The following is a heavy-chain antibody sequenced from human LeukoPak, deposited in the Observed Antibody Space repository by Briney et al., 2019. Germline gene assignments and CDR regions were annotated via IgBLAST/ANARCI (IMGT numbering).Heavy chain of an antibody. Sequence: SETLSLTCTVSGGSISSGGYYWSWIRQHPGKGLEWVGYIYHSGSTYYNPSLKSRVTISVDRSKNQFSLKLSSVTAADTAVYYCAREDQLPRGVGAFDIWGQGTMVTVSS. V-gene: IGHV4-31*03. CDR2: IYHSGST. CDR1: GGSISSGGYY. CDR3: AREDQLPRGVGAFDI. D-gene: IGHD2-2*01. J-gene: IGHJ3*02.